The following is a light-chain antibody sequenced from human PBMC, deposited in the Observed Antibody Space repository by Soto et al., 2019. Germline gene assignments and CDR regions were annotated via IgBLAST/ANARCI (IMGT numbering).Light chain of an antibody. V-gene: IGKV3-15*01. J-gene: IGKJ2*01. Sequence: EIVMTQSPATLSVSPGERATLSCRASQSVSSDLAWYLQKPGQAPSLLVYGASTRATGMPARFSGSGSGTEFTLTISSLPSEDFAVYSCQQYNNWPNTFGQGTSLEIK. CDR1: QSVSSD. CDR3: QQYNNWPNT. CDR2: GAS.